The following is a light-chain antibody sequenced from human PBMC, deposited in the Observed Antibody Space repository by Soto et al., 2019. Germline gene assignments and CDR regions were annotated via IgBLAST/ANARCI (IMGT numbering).Light chain of an antibody. Sequence: DTVLTQSPGTLSLSPGERATLSCRASQSVTSTYLAWYQQKPGQAPRLLIYGASTRATGIPDRFSGGGSGTDFTLTISRLEPEDFALYYCQQYAYPPWTFGHGTKVEV. J-gene: IGKJ1*01. CDR1: QSVTSTY. CDR2: GAS. V-gene: IGKV3-20*01. CDR3: QQYAYPPWT.